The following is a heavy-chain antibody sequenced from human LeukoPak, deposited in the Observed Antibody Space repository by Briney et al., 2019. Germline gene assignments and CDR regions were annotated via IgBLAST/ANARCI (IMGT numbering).Heavy chain of an antibody. CDR3: ARAQTYYGSGSYLY. Sequence: GGSLRLSCAASGFTFSTYSMNWVRQAPGKGLEWVSSISSTGNYIYYADSVKGRFTISRDNANNSLYLQMNSLRAEDTAVYYCARAQTYYGSGSYLYWGQGTLVTVSS. D-gene: IGHD3-10*01. CDR2: ISSTGNYI. CDR1: GFTFSTYS. V-gene: IGHV3-21*01. J-gene: IGHJ4*02.